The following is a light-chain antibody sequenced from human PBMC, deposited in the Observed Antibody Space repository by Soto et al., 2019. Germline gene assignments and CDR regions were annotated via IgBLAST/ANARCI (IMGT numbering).Light chain of an antibody. CDR1: QSVLYSSNNKNY. V-gene: IGKV4-1*01. J-gene: IGKJ4*01. CDR2: WAS. Sequence: DIVMTQSPDSLAVSLGERATINCKSSQSVLYSSNNKNYLAWYQQKPGQPPKLLIYWASTRESGVPDRFSGSGSGTDFTLTISSLQAEDVAVYYCHQYYSTLLTFGG. CDR3: HQYYSTLLT.